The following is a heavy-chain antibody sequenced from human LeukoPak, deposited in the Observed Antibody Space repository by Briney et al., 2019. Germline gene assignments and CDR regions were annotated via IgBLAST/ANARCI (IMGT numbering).Heavy chain of an antibody. CDR3: ARTPVYCSGGSCYYYYYAMDV. CDR1: GASVSSGSSY. D-gene: IGHD2-15*01. Sequence: SETLSLTCTVSGASVSSGSSYWGWIRQPPGKGLEWIEYIFYSGTTNYSPSLKSRVTMSLDTSENQFSLRLSSVTAAVTAVYYCARTPVYCSGGSCYYYYYAMDVWGQGTTVTVSS. CDR2: IFYSGTT. J-gene: IGHJ6*02. V-gene: IGHV4-61*01.